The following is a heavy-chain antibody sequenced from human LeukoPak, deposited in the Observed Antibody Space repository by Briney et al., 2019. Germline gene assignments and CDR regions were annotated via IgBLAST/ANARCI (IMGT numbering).Heavy chain of an antibody. Sequence: PPGGSLRLSCAASGFTFKSYWMNWVRQAPGKGLEWVAHIKEDGSEKYYVDSVKGRFTISRDNAKNSLYLQMNSLRADDTAVYYCARAGYTYTWPPSYYYGMDVWGQGTTVTASS. D-gene: IGHD2-2*02. CDR1: GFTFKSYW. J-gene: IGHJ6*02. CDR2: IKEDGSEK. V-gene: IGHV3-7*05. CDR3: ARAGYTYTWPPSYYYGMDV.